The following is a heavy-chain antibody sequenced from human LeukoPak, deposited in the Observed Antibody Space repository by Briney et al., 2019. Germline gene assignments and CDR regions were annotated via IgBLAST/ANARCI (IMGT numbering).Heavy chain of an antibody. J-gene: IGHJ6*03. CDR3: AREGEFDWKGTTYYMDV. V-gene: IGHV4-4*07. CDR1: GYSISSSYY. D-gene: IGHD1-1*01. Sequence: SETLSLTCTVSGYSISSSYYWSWIRQPAGKGLEWIGRIYTSGSTNYNPSLKSRVTMSVDTSKNQFSLKLSSVTAADTAVYYCAREGEFDWKGTTYYMDVWGKGTTVTVSS. CDR2: IYTSGST.